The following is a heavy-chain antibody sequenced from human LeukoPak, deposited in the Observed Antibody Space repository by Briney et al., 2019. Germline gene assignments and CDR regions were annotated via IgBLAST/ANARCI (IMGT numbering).Heavy chain of an antibody. V-gene: IGHV3-11*04. J-gene: IGHJ6*03. CDR3: ARDYYGSYYYYYYMDV. CDR1: GFTFSDYY. D-gene: IGHD3-10*01. CDR2: ISSSGSTI. Sequence: GGSLGLSCAASGFTFSDYYMSWIRQAPGKGLEWVSYISSSGSTIYYADSVKGRFTISRDNAKNSLYLQMNSLRAEDTAVYYCARDYYGSYYYYYYMDVWGKGTTVTVSS.